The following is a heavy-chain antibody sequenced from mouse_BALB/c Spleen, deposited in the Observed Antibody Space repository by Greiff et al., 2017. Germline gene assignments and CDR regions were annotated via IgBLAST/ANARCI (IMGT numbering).Heavy chain of an antibody. V-gene: IGHV5-12-1*01. J-gene: IGHJ1*01. CDR3: ARRGTTVADWYFDV. CDR1: GFAFSSYD. Sequence: EVQVVESGGGLVKPGGSLKLSCAASGFAFSSYDMSWVRQTPEKRLEWVAYISSGGGSTYYPDTVKGRFTISRDNAKNTLYLQMSSLKSEDTAMYYCARRGTTVADWYFDVWGAGTTVTVSS. D-gene: IGHD1-1*01. CDR2: ISSGGGST.